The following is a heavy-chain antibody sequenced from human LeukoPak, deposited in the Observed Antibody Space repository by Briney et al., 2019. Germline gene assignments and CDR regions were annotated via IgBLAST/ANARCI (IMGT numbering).Heavy chain of an antibody. J-gene: IGHJ4*02. CDR2: ISYDGSNK. V-gene: IGHV3-30*03. Sequence: GGSLRLSCAASGFTFSSCGMHRVRQAPGKGLEWVAVISYDGSNKYYADSVKGRFTISRDNSKNTLYLQMNSLRAEDTAVYYCATDILTGYYITDIDYWGQGTLVTVSS. D-gene: IGHD3-9*01. CDR1: GFTFSSCG. CDR3: ATDILTGYYITDIDY.